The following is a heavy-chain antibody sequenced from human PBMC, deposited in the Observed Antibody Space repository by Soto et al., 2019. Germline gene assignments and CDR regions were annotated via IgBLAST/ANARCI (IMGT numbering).Heavy chain of an antibody. V-gene: IGHV1-46*01. J-gene: IGHJ6*02. Sequence: ASVKVSCKASGYTFTSYSMHWVRQAPGQGLEWMGMINPSGGSASYPQMFQGRVTLTRDTSTSTVYMELSGLRSEDMAVYYCASTGHSSSWYKIIRYYYYGMDVWGQGTTVTVSS. CDR3: ASTGHSSSWYKIIRYYYYGMDV. CDR1: GYTFTSYS. D-gene: IGHD6-13*01. CDR2: INPSGGSA.